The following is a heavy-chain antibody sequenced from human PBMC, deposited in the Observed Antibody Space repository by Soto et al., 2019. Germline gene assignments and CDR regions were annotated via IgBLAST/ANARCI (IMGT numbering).Heavy chain of an antibody. V-gene: IGHV3-30*18. CDR3: AKDRWSMSGYPMYYFDY. D-gene: IGHD3-3*01. CDR1: GFTFSSYG. CDR2: ISYDGSNK. J-gene: IGHJ4*02. Sequence: GGSLRLSCAASGFTFSSYGMHWVRQAPGKGLEWVAVISYDGSNKYYADSVKGRFTISRDNSKNTLYLQMNSLRAEDTAVYYCAKDRWSMSGYPMYYFDYWGQGTLVTVSS.